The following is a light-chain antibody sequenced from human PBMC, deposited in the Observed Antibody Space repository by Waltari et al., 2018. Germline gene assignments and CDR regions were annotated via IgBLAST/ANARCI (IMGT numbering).Light chain of an antibody. J-gene: IGKJ1*01. CDR1: QSVSRA. CDR2: GAA. Sequence: EIVLTQSPGTLSLSPGETATLSCRARQSVSRALAWYQQKPGQAPRLLIYGAANRATGIPDRFSGSGSGTDFSLTISSLEPEDFAVYYCQHYLRLPATFGQGTKVEIK. CDR3: QHYLRLPAT. V-gene: IGKV3-20*01.